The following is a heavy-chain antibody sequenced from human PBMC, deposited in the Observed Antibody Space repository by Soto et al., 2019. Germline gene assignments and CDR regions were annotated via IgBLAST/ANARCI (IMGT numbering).Heavy chain of an antibody. Sequence: GGSLRLSCAASGFTFASYAMSWVRQAPGKGLEWVSLISAPGVGSYYADSVKGRSTISRDNSKNTIYLQMDSLRADDTALYYCAKDRRAGGNYGFYVEHWGHGTLVTGSA. CDR2: ISAPGVGS. V-gene: IGHV3-23*01. CDR3: AKDRRAGGNYGFYVEH. CDR1: GFTFASYA. J-gene: IGHJ5*02. D-gene: IGHD4-17*01.